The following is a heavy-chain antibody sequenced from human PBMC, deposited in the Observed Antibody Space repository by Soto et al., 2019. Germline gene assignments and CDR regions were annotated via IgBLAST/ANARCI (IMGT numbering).Heavy chain of an antibody. CDR1: GFTFSSYS. CDR3: ARDSGYSYGPIDY. V-gene: IGHV3-48*02. D-gene: IGHD5-18*01. J-gene: IGHJ4*02. CDR2: ISSSSSTI. Sequence: GGSLRLYSAASGFTFSSYSMNWVRQAPGKGLEWVSYISSSSSTIYYADSVKGLFTISRDNAKNSLYLQMSSLRDEDTAVYYCARDSGYSYGPIDYWGQGT.